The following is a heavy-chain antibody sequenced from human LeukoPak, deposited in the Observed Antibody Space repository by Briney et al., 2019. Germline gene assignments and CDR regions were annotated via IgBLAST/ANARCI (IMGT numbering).Heavy chain of an antibody. Sequence: LETLSLTCAVYGGSFSGYYWSWIRQPPGKGLEWIGEINHSGSTNYNPSLKSRVTISVDTSKNQFSLKLSSVTAADTAVYCCARVSSSGWPDYYYYMDVWGKGTTVTVSS. CDR1: GGSFSGYY. D-gene: IGHD6-19*01. CDR2: INHSGST. V-gene: IGHV4-34*01. CDR3: ARVSSSGWPDYYYYMDV. J-gene: IGHJ6*03.